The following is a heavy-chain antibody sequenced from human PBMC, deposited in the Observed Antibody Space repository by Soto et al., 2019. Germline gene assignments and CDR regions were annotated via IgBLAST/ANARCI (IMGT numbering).Heavy chain of an antibody. CDR3: ATVITATRYFAY. J-gene: IGHJ4*02. V-gene: IGHV4-30-2*01. Sequence: PSETLSLTCTVSGGSIGNDDYSWSWVRQPPGKGLEWIGYIYHSGTTYYNPSLTSRVTISVDGSNNQFSLKLASMTAADTAVYYCATVITATRYFAYWGQGILVTVSS. CDR1: GGSIGNDDYS. D-gene: IGHD2-15*01. CDR2: IYHSGTT.